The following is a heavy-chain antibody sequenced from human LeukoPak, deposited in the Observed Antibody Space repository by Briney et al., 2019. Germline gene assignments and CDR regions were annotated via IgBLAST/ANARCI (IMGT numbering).Heavy chain of an antibody. J-gene: IGHJ4*02. V-gene: IGHV3-23*01. CDR3: AKGRTPDY. D-gene: IGHD2-15*01. Sequence: GGSLRLSCAASGFTFSTYVMTWVRQAPGKGLEWVSALSGSGGSAFYADSVKGRFTISRDNSNSTLYLQMNSLRAEDTAVYYCAKGRTPDYWGQGTLVTVSS. CDR2: LSGSGGSA. CDR1: GFTFSTYV.